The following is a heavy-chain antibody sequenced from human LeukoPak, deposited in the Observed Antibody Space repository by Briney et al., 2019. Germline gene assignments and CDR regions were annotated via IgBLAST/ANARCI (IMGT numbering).Heavy chain of an antibody. V-gene: IGHV4-34*01. J-gene: IGHJ5*02. CDR3: ARVPPPMVRGVTIRRNWFDP. CDR1: GGSFSGYY. CDR2: INHSGST. Sequence: PSETLSLTCAVYGGSFSGYYWSWIRQPPGKGLEWIGEINHSGSTNYNPSLKSRVTISVDTSKNQFSLKLSSVTAADTAVYYCARVPPPMVRGVTIRRNWFDPWGQGTLVTVSS. D-gene: IGHD3-10*01.